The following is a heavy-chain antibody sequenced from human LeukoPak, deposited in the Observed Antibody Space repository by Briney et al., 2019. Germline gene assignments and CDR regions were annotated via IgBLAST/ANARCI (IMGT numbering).Heavy chain of an antibody. V-gene: IGHV3-33*01. J-gene: IGHJ4*02. CDR3: ARGMGEWELIDY. Sequence: PGGSLRLSCAASGFTFSSYGMYWVRQAPGQGLEWVAVIWYDGGNKYYADSVKGRFTISRDNSRNTLYLQMNSLRAEDTAVYYCARGMGEWELIDYWGQGTLVTVSS. CDR2: IWYDGGNK. CDR1: GFTFSSYG. D-gene: IGHD1-26*01.